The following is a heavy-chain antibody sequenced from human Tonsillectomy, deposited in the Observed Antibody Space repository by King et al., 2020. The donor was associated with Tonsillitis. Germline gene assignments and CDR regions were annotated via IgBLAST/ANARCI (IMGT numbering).Heavy chain of an antibody. CDR1: GFTFSSYS. Sequence: VQLVESGGGLVKPGGSLRLSCAASGFTFSSYSMNWVRQAPGKGLEWVSSISSSSSYIYYADSVKGRFTISRDNAKNSLYLQMNSLRAEDTAVYYCAGGGARFLEWLSVGYLDYWGQGTLVTVSS. D-gene: IGHD3-3*01. V-gene: IGHV3-21*01. J-gene: IGHJ4*02. CDR3: AGGGARFLEWLSVGYLDY. CDR2: ISSSSSYI.